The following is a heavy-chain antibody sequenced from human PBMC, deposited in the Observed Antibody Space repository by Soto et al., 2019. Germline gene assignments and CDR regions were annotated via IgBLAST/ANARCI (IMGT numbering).Heavy chain of an antibody. Sequence: QVQLVQSGAEVKKPGSSVKVSCKASGGTFSSYAISWVRQAPGQGLEWMGGIIPIFGTANYAQKFQGRVTITADEPTSTAYMELSSLRSEDTAVYYCARDRGYCSGGRCRNWFDPWGQGTLVTVSS. CDR1: GGTFSSYA. D-gene: IGHD2-15*01. J-gene: IGHJ5*02. V-gene: IGHV1-69*12. CDR2: IIPIFGTA. CDR3: ARDRGYCSGGRCRNWFDP.